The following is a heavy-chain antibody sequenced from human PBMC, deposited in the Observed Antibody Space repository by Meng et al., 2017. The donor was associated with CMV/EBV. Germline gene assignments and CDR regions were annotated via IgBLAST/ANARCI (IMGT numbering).Heavy chain of an antibody. CDR1: GFNLNTNG. Sequence: ASVTVSCKASGFNLNTNGISWVRQAPGQGLEWMGWVSVYNGGANLAQKFQDRVTMTTYKFTSTAYMEVRSLTSDDTAVYYCARRGGLQYFIKEGGDCYFDYWGQGTLVTVSS. CDR2: VSVYNGGA. V-gene: IGHV1-18*04. D-gene: IGHD4-11*01. CDR3: ARRGGLQYFIKEGGDCYFDY. J-gene: IGHJ4*02.